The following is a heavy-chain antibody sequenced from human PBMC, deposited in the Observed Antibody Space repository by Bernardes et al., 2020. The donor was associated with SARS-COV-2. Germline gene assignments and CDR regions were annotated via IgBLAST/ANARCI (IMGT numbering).Heavy chain of an antibody. D-gene: IGHD3-3*01. CDR2: ISGSGGST. V-gene: IGHV3-23*01. CDR3: AKGGDFWSGYMFDY. CDR1: GFTFSSYA. J-gene: IGHJ4*02. Sequence: WGTLRLSCASSGFTFSSYAMSWVRKAPGKGLEWVSAISGSGGSTYYADSVKGRFTISRDNSKNTLYLQMNSLRAEDTAVYYCAKGGDFWSGYMFDYWGQGTLVTVSS.